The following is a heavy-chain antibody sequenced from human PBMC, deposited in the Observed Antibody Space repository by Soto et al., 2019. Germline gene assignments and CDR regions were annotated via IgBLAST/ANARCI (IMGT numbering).Heavy chain of an antibody. D-gene: IGHD3-3*01. CDR2: INYSGST. CDR3: ARGGYDFWSGYYRILALDP. CDR1: GGSFSGYY. V-gene: IGHV4-34*01. Sequence: SETLSLTCAVYGGSFSGYYWSWIRQPPGKGLEWIGYINYSGSTNYNPSLKSRVTISVDTSKNQFSLKLSSVTAADTAVYYCARGGYDFWSGYYRILALDPWGQGTLVTVSS. J-gene: IGHJ5*02.